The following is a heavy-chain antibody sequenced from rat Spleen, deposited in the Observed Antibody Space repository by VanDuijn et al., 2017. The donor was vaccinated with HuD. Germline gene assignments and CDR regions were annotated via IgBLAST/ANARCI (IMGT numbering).Heavy chain of an antibody. V-gene: IGHV5-29*01. Sequence: EVQLVESGGGLVQPGRSLKLSCAATGFTFSNYGMHLIRQAPTKGLEWVATISSDGGRNFYRDSVKGRFTISRDNAKSTLSLQMDSQRSEDTVTYYCARRHYGYTDYFDYWGQGVMVPVSS. D-gene: IGHD1-9*01. CDR1: GFTFSNYG. J-gene: IGHJ2*01. CDR3: ARRHYGYTDYFDY. CDR2: ISSDGGRN.